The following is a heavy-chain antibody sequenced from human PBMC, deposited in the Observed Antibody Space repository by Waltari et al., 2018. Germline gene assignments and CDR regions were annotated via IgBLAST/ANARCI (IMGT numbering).Heavy chain of an antibody. CDR3: ARPLPYDYGDTPPAFDI. CDR2: IYHSGST. J-gene: IGHJ3*02. Sequence: QVQLQESGPGLVKPSETLSLICAVSGYSISSGYYWGWIRQPPGKGLEWIGSIYHSGSTYYNPSLKSRVTISVDTSKNQFSLKLSSVTAADTAVYYCARPLPYDYGDTPPAFDIWGQGTMVTVSS. CDR1: GYSISSGYY. D-gene: IGHD4-17*01. V-gene: IGHV4-38-2*01.